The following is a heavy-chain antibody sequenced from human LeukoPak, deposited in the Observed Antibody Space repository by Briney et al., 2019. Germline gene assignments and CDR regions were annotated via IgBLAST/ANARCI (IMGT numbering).Heavy chain of an antibody. CDR1: GGSISSYY. CDR3: ASVDTAMAYFDY. D-gene: IGHD5-18*01. V-gene: IGHV4-59*01. Sequence: SETLSLTCTVSGGSISSYYWSWIRQPPGKGLEWIGYIYYSGSTNYNPSLKSRVTISVDTSKNQFSLKLSAVTAADTAVYYCASVDTAMAYFDYWGQGTLVTVPS. J-gene: IGHJ4*02. CDR2: IYYSGST.